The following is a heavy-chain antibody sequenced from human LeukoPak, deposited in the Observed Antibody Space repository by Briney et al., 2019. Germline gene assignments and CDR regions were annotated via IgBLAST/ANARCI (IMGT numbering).Heavy chain of an antibody. CDR1: GFTFSSYS. J-gene: IGHJ4*02. D-gene: IGHD3-22*01. V-gene: IGHV3-21*01. CDR3: ARALAPYYYDSSGYYYFDY. CDR2: ISSSSSYI. Sequence: PGGSLRLSCAASGFTFSSYSMNWVRQAPGKGLEWVSSISSSSSYIYYADSVKGRFTISRDNAKNSLYLQMNSLRAEDTAVYYCARALAPYYYDSSGYYYFDYWGQGTLVTVSS.